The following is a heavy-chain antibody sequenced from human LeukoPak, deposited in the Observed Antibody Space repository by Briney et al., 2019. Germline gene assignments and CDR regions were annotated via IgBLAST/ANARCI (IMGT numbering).Heavy chain of an antibody. D-gene: IGHD3-16*02. CDR2: INAGNGNT. J-gene: IGHJ5*01. CDR3: AGDGEGDDYVWGSYRSRGFDS. CDR1: GYTFTSYA. V-gene: IGHV1-3*01. Sequence: GASVKVSCKASGYTFTSYAMHWVRQAPGQRLEWMGWINAGNGNTKYSQKFQGRVTITRDTSASTAYMELSSLRSEDTAVYYCAGDGEGDDYVWGSYRSRGFDSWGQGTLVTVSS.